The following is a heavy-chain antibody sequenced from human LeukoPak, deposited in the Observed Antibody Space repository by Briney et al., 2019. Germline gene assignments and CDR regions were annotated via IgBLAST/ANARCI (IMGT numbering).Heavy chain of an antibody. Sequence: GGSLRLSCAVSGFTVSTNYLSWVRQAPGKGLEWVSIIYSGGTTYYADSVKGRFTISRDNPKNTLYLQMNSLRAEDTAVYYCAREGPDSSGYSFDYWGRGTLVTVSS. CDR3: AREGPDSSGYSFDY. J-gene: IGHJ4*02. CDR1: GFTVSTNY. CDR2: IYSGGTT. D-gene: IGHD3-22*01. V-gene: IGHV3-53*01.